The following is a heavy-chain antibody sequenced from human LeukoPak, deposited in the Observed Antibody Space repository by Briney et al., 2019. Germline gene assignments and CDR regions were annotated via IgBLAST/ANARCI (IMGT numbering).Heavy chain of an antibody. Sequence: ASVKVSCKASGYTFTDYYMHWVRQAPGQGLEWMGWINPNSGGTNYAQKFQGRVTMTGDTSISTAYMELSRLKSDDTAVYYCARRVVGRASGENFDYWGQGSLVTVSS. CDR1: GYTFTDYY. CDR3: ARRVVGRASGENFDY. V-gene: IGHV1-2*02. J-gene: IGHJ4*02. CDR2: INPNSGGT. D-gene: IGHD3-16*01.